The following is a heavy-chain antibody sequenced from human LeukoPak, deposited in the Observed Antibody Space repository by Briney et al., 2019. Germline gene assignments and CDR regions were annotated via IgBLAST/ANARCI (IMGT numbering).Heavy chain of an antibody. CDR3: ARGLDYYDSSGYYYAHKYYYGTDV. D-gene: IGHD3-22*01. CDR2: IYYSGST. Sequence: SETPSLTCTVSVGSITSFYWSWIRQPPGEGLGWSGYIYYSGSTTYNPPLKSRVTISVDTSKNQFSLKLSSVTAADTAVYYCARGLDYYDSSGYYYAHKYYYGTDVWGQGTTVTVSS. CDR1: VGSITSFY. V-gene: IGHV4-59*01. J-gene: IGHJ6*02.